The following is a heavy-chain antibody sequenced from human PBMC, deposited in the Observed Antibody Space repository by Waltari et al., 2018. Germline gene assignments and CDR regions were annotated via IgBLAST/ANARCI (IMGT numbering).Heavy chain of an antibody. J-gene: IGHJ5*02. V-gene: IGHV1-2*02. CDR1: GDTVINSY. CDR2: INPNSGGT. D-gene: IGHD3-10*01. Sequence: QVQLVQSGAEVKKPGASVKVSCEAAGDTVINSYIHWVRQAPGQGLELRGWINPNSGGTNYAQKFQGRVTMTRDTSIRTAFMEWSSLTSGDTAVYFCARESSESPNWFDPWGQGTLVSVSS. CDR3: ARESSESPNWFDP.